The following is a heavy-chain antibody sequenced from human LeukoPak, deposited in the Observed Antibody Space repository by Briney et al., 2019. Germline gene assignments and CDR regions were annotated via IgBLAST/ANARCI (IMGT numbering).Heavy chain of an antibody. Sequence: ASVKVSCKASGYTFTSYDINWVRQATGQGLEWMGWMNPNSGNTGYAQKFQGRVTMTRNTSISTAYMELSSLRSEDTAVYYCARGPVTTVRGVITRYNWFDPWGQGTLVTVSS. CDR3: ARGPVTTVRGVITRYNWFDP. D-gene: IGHD3-10*01. CDR1: GYTFTSYD. J-gene: IGHJ5*02. V-gene: IGHV1-8*01. CDR2: MNPNSGNT.